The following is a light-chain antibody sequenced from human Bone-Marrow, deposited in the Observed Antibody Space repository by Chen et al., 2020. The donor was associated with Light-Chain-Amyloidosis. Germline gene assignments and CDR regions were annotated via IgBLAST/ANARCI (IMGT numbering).Light chain of an antibody. CDR2: EVT. J-gene: IGLJ1*01. Sequence: QSSLTLPAPVSGSPGQSLTTPCTRTSSDVGGDNHVSWYQQHPDKAPKLMIYEVTNRPSWVPDRFSGSKSDNTASLTISGLQTEDEADYFCSSYTITNTLVFGSGTRVTVL. CDR1: SSDVGGDNH. CDR3: SSYTITNTLV. V-gene: IGLV2-14*01.